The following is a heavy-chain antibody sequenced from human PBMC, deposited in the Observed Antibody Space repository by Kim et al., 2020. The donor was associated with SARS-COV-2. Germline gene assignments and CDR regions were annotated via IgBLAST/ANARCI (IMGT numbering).Heavy chain of an antibody. CDR1: GGSISSGGYY. CDR3: ARDRGGLRYFDWLDYYGMDV. V-gene: IGHV4-31*03. Sequence: SETLSLTCTVSGGSISSGGYYWSWIRQHPGKGLEWIGYIYYSGSTYYNPSLKSRVTISVDTSKNQFSLKLSSVTAADTAVYYCARDRGGLRYFDWLDYYGMDVWGQGTTVTVSS. CDR2: IYYSGST. D-gene: IGHD3-9*01. J-gene: IGHJ6*02.